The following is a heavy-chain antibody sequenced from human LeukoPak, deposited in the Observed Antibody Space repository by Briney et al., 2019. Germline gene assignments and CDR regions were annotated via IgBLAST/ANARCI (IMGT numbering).Heavy chain of an antibody. CDR1: GFSVSLNY. D-gene: IGHD3-9*01. J-gene: IGHJ5*02. CDR3: ARNRYYDLLTGYYDVMP. CDR2: LYSGSDT. Sequence: GGSLTLSCAASGFSVSLNYMNWVRQAPGKGLEWVSILYSGSDTYYADSVKGRFTISRDNSKNTQYLQMNSLRAEDTAVYYCARNRYYDLLTGYYDVMPWGQGTLVTVSS. V-gene: IGHV3-53*05.